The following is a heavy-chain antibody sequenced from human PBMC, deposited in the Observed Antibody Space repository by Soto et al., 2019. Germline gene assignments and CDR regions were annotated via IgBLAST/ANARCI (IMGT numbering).Heavy chain of an antibody. V-gene: IGHV3-66*01. CDR1: GCSVSRSY. D-gene: IGHD1-1*01. CDR3: VGGKNEVESD. J-gene: IGHJ4*02. Sequence: EVQLVESGGDLVQPGGSLRLSCAASGCSVSRSYMSWVRQAPGKGLEWVSLIYSGGNKDYADSVKGRFTISRDHSNNTVYLQMNSRGGDDTAVDDGVGGKNEVESDWGEGTRVTVSS. CDR2: IYSGGNK.